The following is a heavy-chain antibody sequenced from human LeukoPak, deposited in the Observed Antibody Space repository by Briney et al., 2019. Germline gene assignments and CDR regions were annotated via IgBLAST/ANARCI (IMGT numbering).Heavy chain of an antibody. V-gene: IGHV4-34*01. CDR1: GGSFSGYY. D-gene: IGHD3-10*01. CDR2: INHSGST. J-gene: IGHJ6*02. CDR3: ARDLWFGEIGMDV. Sequence: KPSETLSLTCAVYGGSFSGYYWSWIRQPPGKGLDWIGEINHSGSTNYNPSLKGRVTISVDTSKNQFSLKLSSVTAADTAVYYCARDLWFGEIGMDVWGQGTTVTVSS.